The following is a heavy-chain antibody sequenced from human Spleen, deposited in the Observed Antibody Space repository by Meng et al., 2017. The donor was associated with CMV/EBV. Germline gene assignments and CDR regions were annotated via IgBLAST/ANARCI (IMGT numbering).Heavy chain of an antibody. V-gene: IGHV4-30-4*08. CDR1: GGALSSGVYY. CDR2: IYYSGST. D-gene: IGHD1-26*01. CDR3: ARDLWGSRYYFDY. J-gene: IGHJ4*02. Sequence: VTLPDAGPGLVKPSQPLPHPSTVSGGALSSGVYYWSWIRQPPGKGLEWIGYIYYSGSTYYNPSLKSRVTISVDTSKNQFSLKLSSVTAADTAVYYCARDLWGSRYYFDYWGQGTLVTVSS.